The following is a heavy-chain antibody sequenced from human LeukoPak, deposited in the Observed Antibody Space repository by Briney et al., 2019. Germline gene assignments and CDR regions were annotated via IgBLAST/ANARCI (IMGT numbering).Heavy chain of an antibody. D-gene: IGHD4/OR15-4a*01. CDR3: ARPRAYDARDLDN. V-gene: IGHV3-11*04. CDR1: GFTFSDYY. CDR2: ISSSGSTI. J-gene: IGHJ4*02. Sequence: GGSLRLSCAASGFTFSDYYMSWIRQAPGKGLEWVSYISSSGSTIYYADSVKGRFTISRDNAKNSLYLQMNSLRAEDTALYYCARPRAYDARDLDNWGQGTLVTVSS.